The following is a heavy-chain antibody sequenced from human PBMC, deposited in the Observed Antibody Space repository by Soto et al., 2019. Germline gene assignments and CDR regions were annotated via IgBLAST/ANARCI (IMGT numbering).Heavy chain of an antibody. Sequence: PSETLSLTCTVSGGSVSSGSYYWSWIRQPPGKGLEWIGYIFYTGSTKYDPSFKSRVTISVDTSKNQFSLKLSSVNAADTAMYYCARLLYYNGSGGYQYFDFWGQGTLVTVSS. V-gene: IGHV4-61*01. J-gene: IGHJ4*02. CDR2: IFYTGST. CDR3: ARLLYYNGSGGYQYFDF. D-gene: IGHD3-10*01. CDR1: GGSVSSGSYY.